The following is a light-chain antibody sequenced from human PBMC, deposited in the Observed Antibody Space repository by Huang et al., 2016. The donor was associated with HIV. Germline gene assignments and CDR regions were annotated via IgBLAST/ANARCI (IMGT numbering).Light chain of an antibody. Sequence: DIQMTQSPSTLSASVGDRVTITCRASQSISSWLGWYQQKPGKAPNLLIYKASSLESGVPSRFSGSGSGTEFTLTISSLQPDDFATYYCQQYNSLAWTFGQGTKVEIK. CDR3: QQYNSLAWT. CDR1: QSISSW. J-gene: IGKJ1*01. V-gene: IGKV1-5*03. CDR2: KAS.